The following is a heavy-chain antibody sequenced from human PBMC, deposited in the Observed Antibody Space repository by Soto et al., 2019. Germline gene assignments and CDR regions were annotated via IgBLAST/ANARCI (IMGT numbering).Heavy chain of an antibody. CDR2: FSYSVTT. D-gene: IGHD7-27*01. Sequence: QVQLQESGPGLVKPSETLSLTCSVSGDSVSSRNYQWSWIRQPPGKGLEWIGYFSYSVTTNYNPSLKSRVTLSVDTSKNQFSLRLSSVTAADTAVYYCARDNLGSLDYWGQGALVTVSS. J-gene: IGHJ4*02. CDR1: GDSVSSRNYQ. CDR3: ARDNLGSLDY. V-gene: IGHV4-61*01.